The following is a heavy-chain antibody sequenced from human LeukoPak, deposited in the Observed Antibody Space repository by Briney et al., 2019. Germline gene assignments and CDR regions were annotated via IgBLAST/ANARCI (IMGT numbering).Heavy chain of an antibody. D-gene: IGHD1-26*01. CDR1: GFTFSDHY. V-gene: IGHV3-72*01. CDR3: ARESGSFDY. Sequence: GGSLRLSSAASGFTFSDHYMDCVRQAPGKGLEWVGRTRNKANSYTTEYAASVKGRFTISRDDSKNSLYLQMNSLKTEGTAVYYCARESGSFDYWGQGTLVTVSS. J-gene: IGHJ4*02. CDR2: TRNKANSYTT.